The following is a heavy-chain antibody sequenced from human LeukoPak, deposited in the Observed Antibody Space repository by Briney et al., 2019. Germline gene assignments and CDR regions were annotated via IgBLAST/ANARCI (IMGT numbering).Heavy chain of an antibody. CDR1: GFTFSSYG. V-gene: IGHV3-33*01. Sequence: GGSLRLSCAASGFTFSSYGMHWVRQAPGKGLEWVAVIWYDGSNKYYADSVKGRLTISRDNSKNTLYLQMNSLRAEDTAVYYCARVVLSCGGDCYSYFDYWGQGTLVTVSS. D-gene: IGHD2-21*02. J-gene: IGHJ4*02. CDR2: IWYDGSNK. CDR3: ARVVLSCGGDCYSYFDY.